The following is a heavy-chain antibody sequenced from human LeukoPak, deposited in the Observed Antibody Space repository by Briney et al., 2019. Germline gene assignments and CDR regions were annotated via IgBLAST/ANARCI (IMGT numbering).Heavy chain of an antibody. CDR3: ARGRGDGYNIDFYFDY. Sequence: GGSLRLSCAASGFTFSSYSMNWVRQAPGKGLEWVSSISSSSSYIYYADSVKGRFTISRDNAKNLLYLQMNSLRAEDTAVYYRARGRGDGYNIDFYFDYWGQGTLVTVSS. CDR2: ISSSSSYI. D-gene: IGHD5-24*01. V-gene: IGHV3-21*01. J-gene: IGHJ4*02. CDR1: GFTFSSYS.